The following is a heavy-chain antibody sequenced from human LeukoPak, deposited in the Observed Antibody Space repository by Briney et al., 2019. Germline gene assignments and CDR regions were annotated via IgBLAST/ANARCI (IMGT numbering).Heavy chain of an antibody. CDR1: GFTFDDYA. CDR3: AREVVAVAGTGSSGY. Sequence: PGGSLRLSCAASGFTFDDYAMHWVRQAPGKGLEWVSGISWNSGSIGYADSVKGRFTISRDNAKNSLYLQMNSLRAEDTAVYYCAREVVAVAGTGSSGYWGQGTLVTVSS. J-gene: IGHJ4*02. D-gene: IGHD6-19*01. V-gene: IGHV3-9*01. CDR2: ISWNSGSI.